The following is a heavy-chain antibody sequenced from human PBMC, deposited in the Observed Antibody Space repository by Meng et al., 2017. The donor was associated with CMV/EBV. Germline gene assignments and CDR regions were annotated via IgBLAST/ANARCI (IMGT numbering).Heavy chain of an antibody. Sequence: GGSLRLSCKGSGYSFTSYWIGWVRQMPGKGLEWMGIIYPGDSDTRYSPSFQGQVAISADKSISTAYLQWSSLKASDTAMYYCARDPTYYDFWSDRYPSYYYGMDVWGQGTTVTVSS. J-gene: IGHJ6*02. D-gene: IGHD3-3*01. CDR2: IYPGDSDT. CDR1: GYSFTSYW. CDR3: ARDPTYYDFWSDRYPSYYYGMDV. V-gene: IGHV5-51*01.